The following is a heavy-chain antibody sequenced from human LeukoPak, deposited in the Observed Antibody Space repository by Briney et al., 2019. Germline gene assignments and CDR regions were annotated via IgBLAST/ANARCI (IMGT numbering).Heavy chain of an antibody. Sequence: ASVKVSCKASGYTFTSYGISWVRQAPGQGLKWMGWISAYNGNTNYAQKLQGRVTMTTDTSTSTAYMELRSLRSDDTAVYYCARDGSGRTASHPFDYWGQGTLVTVSS. CDR2: ISAYNGNT. D-gene: IGHD3-10*01. J-gene: IGHJ4*02. CDR1: GYTFTSYG. V-gene: IGHV1-18*01. CDR3: ARDGSGRTASHPFDY.